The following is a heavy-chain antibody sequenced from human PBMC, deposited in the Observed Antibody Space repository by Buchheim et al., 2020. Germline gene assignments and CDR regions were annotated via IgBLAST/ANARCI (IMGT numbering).Heavy chain of an antibody. Sequence: QVQLVQSGAEVKKPGASVKVSCKASGYTFTSYYMHWVRQAPGQGLEWMGIINPSGGSTSYAQKFQGRVTMTRATSKSTVYMELSSLRSEDTAVYYCARPALIAAAGTGSWYFDLWGRGTL. D-gene: IGHD6-13*01. V-gene: IGHV1-46*01. CDR3: ARPALIAAAGTGSWYFDL. CDR2: INPSGGST. J-gene: IGHJ2*01. CDR1: GYTFTSYY.